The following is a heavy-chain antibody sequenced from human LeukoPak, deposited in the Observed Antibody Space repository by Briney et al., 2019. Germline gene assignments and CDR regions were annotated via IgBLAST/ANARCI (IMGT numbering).Heavy chain of an antibody. CDR2: ISGGGGRT. CDR1: GLTLSNND. CDR3: AKLTWIQLRGY. J-gene: IGHJ4*02. Sequence: GGSLRLSCASSGLTLSNNDMSWVRQAPGKGLEWVSAISGGGGRTYYADSVKGRFTISGDNSKNTLYLQMNSLRAEDTAVYYCAKLTWIQLRGYWGQGTLVTVSS. V-gene: IGHV3-23*01. D-gene: IGHD5-18*01.